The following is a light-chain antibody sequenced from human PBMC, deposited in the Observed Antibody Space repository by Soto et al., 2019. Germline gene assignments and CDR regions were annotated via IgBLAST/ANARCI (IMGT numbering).Light chain of an antibody. CDR2: NTS. CDR3: QQYGSPLT. J-gene: IGKJ5*01. Sequence: VLTQSPGTLSLSPGERATLSCRASQSVASDYLAWYQQRPGQAPRLLIYNTSNRAKGIPDRFSGGGSGTDFNLTSSRLEPEDFTIDYCQQYGSPLTCGQGTRL. CDR1: QSVASDY. V-gene: IGKV3-20*01.